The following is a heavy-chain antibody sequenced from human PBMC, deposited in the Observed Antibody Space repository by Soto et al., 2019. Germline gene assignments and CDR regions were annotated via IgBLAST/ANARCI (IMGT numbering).Heavy chain of an antibody. CDR1: GYTFTSYG. CDR2: ISAYNGNT. J-gene: IGHJ5*02. CDR3: ERDDIISTYYDFWSGSTWFAP. D-gene: IGHD3-3*01. Sequence: ASVKVSCKASGYTFTSYGISWVRQAPGQGLEWMGWISAYNGNTNYAQKLQGRVTMTTDTSTSTAYMELRSLRSDDTAVYYCERDDIISTYYDFWSGSTWFAPWGQGTLVTVSP. V-gene: IGHV1-18*01.